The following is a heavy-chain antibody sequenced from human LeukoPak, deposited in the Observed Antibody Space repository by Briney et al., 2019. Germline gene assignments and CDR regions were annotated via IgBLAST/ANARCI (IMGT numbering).Heavy chain of an antibody. V-gene: IGHV3-74*01. CDR2: INSDGSST. D-gene: IGHD5-12*01. CDR1: GFTFRSHW. CDR3: ARDFHDSASDYRPFDY. J-gene: IGHJ4*02. Sequence: PGGSLRLSCAASGFTFRSHWMHWVRQGPGKGLVWVSRINSDGSSTTYADSVKGRFTMSRDNAKNTLYLKMNSLRAEDTAVYYCARDFHDSASDYRPFDYWGQGILVTVSS.